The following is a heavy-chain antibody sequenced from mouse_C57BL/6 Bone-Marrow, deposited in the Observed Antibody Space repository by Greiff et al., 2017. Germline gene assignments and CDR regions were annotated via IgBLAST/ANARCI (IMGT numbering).Heavy chain of an antibody. V-gene: IGHV1-63*01. CDR2: IYPGGGYT. Sequence: VQLQQSGAELVRPGTSVKMSCKASGYTFTNYWIGWAKQRPGHGLEWIGDIYPGGGYTNYNEKFKGKATLTADKSSSTAYMQFSSLTSEDSAIYYCERESYYYGSYYAMDYWGQGTSVTVSS. CDR3: ERESYYYGSYYAMDY. J-gene: IGHJ4*01. CDR1: GYTFTNYW. D-gene: IGHD1-1*01.